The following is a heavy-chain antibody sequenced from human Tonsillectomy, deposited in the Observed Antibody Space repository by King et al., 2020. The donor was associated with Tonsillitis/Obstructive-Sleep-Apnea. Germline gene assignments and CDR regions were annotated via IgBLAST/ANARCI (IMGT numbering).Heavy chain of an antibody. J-gene: IGHJ5*02. CDR1: GFTFSSYE. CDR2: ISSSGSTI. V-gene: IGHV3-48*03. Sequence: VQLVESGGGLVQPGGSLRLSCAASGFTFSSYEMNWVRQAPGKGLEWVSYISSSGSTIYYADSVKGRFTISRDNAKNSLYLQMNSLRAEDTAVYYCARARIAAAGLNWFDTWGQGTLVTVSS. D-gene: IGHD6-13*01. CDR3: ARARIAAAGLNWFDT.